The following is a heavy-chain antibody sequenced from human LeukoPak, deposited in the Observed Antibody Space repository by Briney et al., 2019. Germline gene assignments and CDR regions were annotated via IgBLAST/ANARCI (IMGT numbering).Heavy chain of an antibody. D-gene: IGHD2-8*02. CDR2: IYYSGTT. CDR1: GGSISSYY. V-gene: IGHV4-59*08. Sequence: SETLSLTCTVSGGSISSYYWSWIRQPPGKALEWIGYIYYSGTTNYNPFLKSRVTMSVDTSKNQFSLKLNSTTAADTAVYYCARHGTVAGPFQHWGQGTLVAVSS. CDR3: ARHGTVAGPFQH. J-gene: IGHJ1*01.